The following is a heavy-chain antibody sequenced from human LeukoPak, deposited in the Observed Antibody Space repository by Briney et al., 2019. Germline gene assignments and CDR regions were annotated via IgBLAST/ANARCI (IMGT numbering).Heavy chain of an antibody. CDR2: TYYRSKWYN. CDR3: ARDLGVLGTRWFDP. Sequence: SQTISLTCAISGDSVSSNSAAWNWIRQSPSRGLEWLGRTYYRSKWYNDYAVSVKSRITINPDTSKNQSSLQLNSVTPEDTAVYYCARDLGVLGTRWFDPWGQGTLVTVSS. V-gene: IGHV6-1*01. CDR1: GDSVSSNSAA. D-gene: IGHD3-10*01. J-gene: IGHJ5*02.